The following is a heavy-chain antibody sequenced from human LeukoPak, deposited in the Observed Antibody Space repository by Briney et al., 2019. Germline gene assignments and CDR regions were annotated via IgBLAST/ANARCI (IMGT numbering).Heavy chain of an antibody. J-gene: IGHJ6*03. CDR1: GFTFSSYW. CDR2: IKQDGSEK. CDR3: AREPVDTAYYYYYMDV. V-gene: IGHV3-7*01. D-gene: IGHD5-18*01. Sequence: GGSLRLSCAASGFTFSSYWMSWVRQAPGKGLEWVANIKQDGSEKYYVDSVKGRFTISRDNAKNSLYLQMNSLRAEDTAVYYCAREPVDTAYYYYYMDVWGKGTTVTVSS.